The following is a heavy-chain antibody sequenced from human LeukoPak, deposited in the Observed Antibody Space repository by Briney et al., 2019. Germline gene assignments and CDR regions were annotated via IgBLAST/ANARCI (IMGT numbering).Heavy chain of an antibody. D-gene: IGHD1-26*01. CDR1: GFTFSEFY. CDR2: ISSSGSTI. CDR3: TRATRSFYYYYYMDV. V-gene: IGHV3-11*01. Sequence: GGPLTLPCAASGFTFSEFYMSWIRQAPGKGLEWVSYISSSGSTIYYAYSVRGLFTLSSESDKNSLYLQKKSQSPEDTSLYYCTRATRSFYYYYYMDVGGKGTTLTISS. J-gene: IGHJ6*03.